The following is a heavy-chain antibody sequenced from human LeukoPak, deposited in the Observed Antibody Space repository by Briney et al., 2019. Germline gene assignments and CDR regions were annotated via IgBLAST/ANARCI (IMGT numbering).Heavy chain of an antibody. CDR1: GFTFSNFW. CDR3: AKDVRTKRPPPEGFDY. Sequence: GGSLRLSCAASGFTFSNFWMSWVRQAPGKGLEWVANIKQDGGEKYYVDSVKGRFTISRDNSRDTLYLQMNSLRAEDTAVYYCAKDVRTKRPPPEGFDYWGQGTLVTVSS. J-gene: IGHJ4*02. V-gene: IGHV3-7*03. D-gene: IGHD1-14*01. CDR2: IKQDGGEK.